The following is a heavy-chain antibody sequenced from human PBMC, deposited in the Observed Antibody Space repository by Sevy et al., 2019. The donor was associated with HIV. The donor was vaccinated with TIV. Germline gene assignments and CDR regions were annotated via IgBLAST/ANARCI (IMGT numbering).Heavy chain of an antibody. CDR2: IWFDGSKK. V-gene: IGHV3-33*01. Sequence: GGSLRLTCVASGFTFSSYAMHWVRQAPGKGLEWVAVIWFDGSKKYYADSVKGRFTISRDDSKNTLYLQMNNLRAEDTALYYCARVGIWGALPLGLGYFDYWVQGALVTVSS. CDR1: GFTFSSYA. J-gene: IGHJ4*02. D-gene: IGHD3-16*01. CDR3: ARVGIWGALPLGLGYFDY.